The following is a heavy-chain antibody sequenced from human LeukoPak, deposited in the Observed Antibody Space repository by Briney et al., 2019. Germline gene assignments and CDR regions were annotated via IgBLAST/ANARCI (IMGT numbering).Heavy chain of an antibody. D-gene: IGHD2-15*01. CDR1: GFTFSNYA. V-gene: IGHV3-23*01. Sequence: GESLTLSCAASGFTFSNYAMSWVRQAPGKGLEWVSTARLSGDRTDYADSVKGRFTISRDNSKNTVYLQMNSLRAEDTAVYYCAKGWSPFWGQGTLVTVSS. J-gene: IGHJ4*02. CDR2: ARLSGDRT. CDR3: AKGWSPF.